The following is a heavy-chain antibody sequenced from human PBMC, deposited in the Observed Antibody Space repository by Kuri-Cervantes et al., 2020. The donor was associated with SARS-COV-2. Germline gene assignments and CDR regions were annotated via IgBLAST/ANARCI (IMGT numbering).Heavy chain of an antibody. CDR1: GFTFSNYC. D-gene: IGHD3-3*01. CDR3: AKVETASLDY. CDR2: VRRDGSNY. J-gene: IGHJ4*02. Sequence: GGSLRLSCAASGFTFSNYCMTWVRQAPGKGLEWVGFVRRDGSNYYYADSVKGRFTISRDNSKNSLYLEMNSLRPEDTAVYYCAKVETASLDYWGQGTLVTVSS. V-gene: IGHV3-30*02.